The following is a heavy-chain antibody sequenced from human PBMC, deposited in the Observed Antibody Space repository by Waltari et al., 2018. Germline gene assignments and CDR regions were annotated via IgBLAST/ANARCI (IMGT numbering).Heavy chain of an antibody. CDR3: ATESLGAGHRYFEV. Sequence: EAQLVESGGAVVQPGGSLRLSWVGSGFIFSTYWMHWLRQDPGKGLVWGSRSTGDGALTFYADSVKGRFTISRDNARNTLSLEMNNVRDEDTAIYYCATESLGAGHRYFEVWGRGTLVTVSS. V-gene: IGHV3-74*01. CDR2: STGDGALT. CDR1: GFIFSTYW. J-gene: IGHJ2*01. D-gene: IGHD7-27*01.